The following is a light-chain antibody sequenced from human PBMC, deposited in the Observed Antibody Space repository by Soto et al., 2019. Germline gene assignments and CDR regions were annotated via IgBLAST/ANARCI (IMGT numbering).Light chain of an antibody. V-gene: IGKV3-11*01. CDR1: QSVSSY. CDR3: QQYNNWPPWT. CDR2: DAS. J-gene: IGKJ1*01. Sequence: DIVLTQSPGTLSLSPGERATLSCRASQSVSSYLAWYQQKPGQAPRLLIYDASNRATGIPARFSGSGSGTDFTLTISSLEPEDFAVYYCQQYNNWPPWTFGQGTKVDIK.